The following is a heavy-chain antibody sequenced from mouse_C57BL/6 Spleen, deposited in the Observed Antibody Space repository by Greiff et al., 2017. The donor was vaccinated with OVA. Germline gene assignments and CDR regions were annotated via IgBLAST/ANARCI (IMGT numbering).Heavy chain of an antibody. Sequence: VQLQQSGAELVRPGTSVKVSCKASGYAFTNYLIEWVKQRPGQGLEWIGVINPGSGGTNYNEKFKGKATLTADKSSSTAYMQLSSLTSEDSAVYFCARNYDYTFAYWGKGTLVTVSA. CDR2: INPGSGGT. CDR1: GYAFTNYL. V-gene: IGHV1-54*01. CDR3: ARNYDYTFAY. D-gene: IGHD2-4*01. J-gene: IGHJ3*01.